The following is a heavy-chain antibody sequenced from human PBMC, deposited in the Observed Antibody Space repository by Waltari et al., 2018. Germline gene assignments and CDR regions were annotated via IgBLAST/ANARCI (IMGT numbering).Heavy chain of an antibody. CDR2: LIPIFGTA. CDR3: ARDRITMVQGVPQAP. D-gene: IGHD3-10*01. V-gene: IGHV1-69*08. J-gene: IGHJ5*02. Sequence: QVRLVQSGAEVKKPGASVRVSCQASGATFSIYALSWVRPAAGQGLEGMGRLIPIFGTANNAQKFQGRVTITADKSTSTAYMELSSLRSEDTAVYYCARDRITMVQGVPQAPWGQGTLVTVSS. CDR1: GATFSIYA.